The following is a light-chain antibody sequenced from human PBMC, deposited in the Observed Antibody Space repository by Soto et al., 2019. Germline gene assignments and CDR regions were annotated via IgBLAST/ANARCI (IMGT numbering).Light chain of an antibody. CDR3: MQALQTPRT. J-gene: IGKJ1*01. CDR1: QSLLHSNGYNY. CDR2: LGS. Sequence: DIVMTQSPLSLPVTPGEPASISCRSSQSLLHSNGYNYLDWYLQKPGQSPQLLIYLGSNRSSGVPDRFSGSGSGTDFTLKISRVEAEDAGVYYCMQALQTPRTFGQGTKV. V-gene: IGKV2-28*01.